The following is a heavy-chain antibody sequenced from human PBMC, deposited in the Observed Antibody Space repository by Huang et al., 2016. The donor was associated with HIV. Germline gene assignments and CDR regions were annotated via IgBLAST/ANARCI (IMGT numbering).Heavy chain of an antibody. Sequence: QLQLQESGPGLVKTSETLSLTCTVSGDSISSSGYFWGWIRQPPGKGLEWIGSFYYTENTYYNPSLKSRLTISVDTSKNQFSLRLSSVTATDTAIYYCARHDTVLTTCFWGQGIMVTVSS. CDR1: GDSISSSGYF. J-gene: IGHJ3*01. D-gene: IGHD4-17*01. V-gene: IGHV4-39*01. CDR3: ARHDTVLTTCF. CDR2: FYYTENT.